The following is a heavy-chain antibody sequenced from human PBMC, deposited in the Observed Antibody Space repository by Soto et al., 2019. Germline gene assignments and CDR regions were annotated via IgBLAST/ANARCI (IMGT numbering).Heavy chain of an antibody. CDR2: IYYSANT. CDR1: GGSISSGGYY. Sequence: QVQLQESGPGLVKPSQTLSFTCTVSGGSISSGGYYWSWIRPQPGKGLEWIGSIYYSANTYYNPSLKSRVTISVDTSKNQFSLKLSSVTAADTAVYSCARGVLHWGQGTLVTVSA. CDR3: ARGVLH. J-gene: IGHJ4*02. D-gene: IGHD3-16*01. V-gene: IGHV4-31*03.